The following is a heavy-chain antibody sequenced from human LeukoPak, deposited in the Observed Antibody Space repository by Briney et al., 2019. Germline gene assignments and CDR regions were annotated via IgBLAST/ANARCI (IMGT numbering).Heavy chain of an antibody. CDR1: GYTFTGYY. CDR2: INPNSGGT. V-gene: IGHV1-2*02. D-gene: IGHD4-23*01. Sequence: GASVKVSCKASGYTFTGYYMHWVRQAPGQGLEWMGWINPNSGGTNYAQKFQGRVTMTRDTSISTAYMELSRLRSDDTAVYYCARGNKGTRDFMYYFDYWGQGTLVTVSS. CDR3: ARGNKGTRDFMYYFDY. J-gene: IGHJ4*02.